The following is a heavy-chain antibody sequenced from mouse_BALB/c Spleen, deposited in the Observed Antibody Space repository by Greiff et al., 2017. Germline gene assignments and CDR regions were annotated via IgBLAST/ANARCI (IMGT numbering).Heavy chain of an antibody. V-gene: IGHV5-6-3*01. J-gene: IGHJ2*01. CDR3: ARDEGVYYGNYERGFDY. D-gene: IGHD2-1*01. CDR1: GFTFSSYG. Sequence: EVMLVESGGGLVQPGGSLKLSCAASGFTFSSYGMSWVRQTPDKRLELVATINSNGGSTYYPDSVKGRFTISRDNAKNTLYLQMSSLKSEDTAMYYCARDEGVYYGNYERGFDYWGQGTTLTVSS. CDR2: INSNGGST.